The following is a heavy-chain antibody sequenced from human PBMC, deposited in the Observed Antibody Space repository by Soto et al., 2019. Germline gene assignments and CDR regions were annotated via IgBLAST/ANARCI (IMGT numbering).Heavy chain of an antibody. D-gene: IGHD3-3*02. J-gene: IGHJ6*02. CDR3: VRSVEGHFWSLYGMDV. Sequence: PGGSLRLSCAASGFSFSSYAMHWVRQAPGKGLEWVAVISYDGSDNYHADSVKGRFTISRDNSKNMLYLQMNSLRAEDTALYYCVRSVEGHFWSLYGMDVWGQGTTVTVSS. CDR1: GFSFSSYA. V-gene: IGHV3-30-3*01. CDR2: ISYDGSDN.